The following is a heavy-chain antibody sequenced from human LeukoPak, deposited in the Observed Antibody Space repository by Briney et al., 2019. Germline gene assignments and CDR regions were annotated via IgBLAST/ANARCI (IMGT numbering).Heavy chain of an antibody. Sequence: SETLSLTCTVSGGSISSSSYYWSWIRQPPGKGLEWIGYIYYSGSTNYNPSLKSRVTISVDTSKNQFSLKLSSVTAADTAAYYCARELWFGELLGWFDPWGQGTLVTVSS. J-gene: IGHJ5*02. D-gene: IGHD3-10*01. CDR1: GGSISSSSYY. CDR2: IYYSGST. V-gene: IGHV4-61*01. CDR3: ARELWFGELLGWFDP.